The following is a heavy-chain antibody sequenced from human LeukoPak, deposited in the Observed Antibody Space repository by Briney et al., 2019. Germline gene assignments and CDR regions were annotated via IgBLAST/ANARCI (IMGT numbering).Heavy chain of an antibody. CDR3: AREDYSNGYYYYMDV. CDR2: ISAYNGNT. CDR1: GYTFSSYG. Sequence: ASVKVSCKASGYTFSSYGVSWVRQAPGQGLEWMGWISAYNGNTNYAQKVQGRVTMTTDTSTSTAYMELRSLRSDDTAVYYCAREDYSNGYYYYMDVWGKGTTVTVSS. D-gene: IGHD4-11*01. V-gene: IGHV1-18*01. J-gene: IGHJ6*03.